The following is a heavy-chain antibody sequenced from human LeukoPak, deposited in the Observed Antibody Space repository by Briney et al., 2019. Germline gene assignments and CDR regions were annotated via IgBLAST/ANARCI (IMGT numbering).Heavy chain of an antibody. CDR3: AKDIVVVIAAAGPFEY. Sequence: GGSLRLSCAASGFTFSSYWMHWVRQTPGKGLMWVSRIKSDGSTIYADSVQGRFTISRDNAKNSLYLQMNRLRAEDTALYYCAKDIVVVIAAAGPFEYWGQGTLVTVSS. CDR1: GFTFSSYW. J-gene: IGHJ4*02. V-gene: IGHV3-74*01. D-gene: IGHD2-15*01. CDR2: IKSDGST.